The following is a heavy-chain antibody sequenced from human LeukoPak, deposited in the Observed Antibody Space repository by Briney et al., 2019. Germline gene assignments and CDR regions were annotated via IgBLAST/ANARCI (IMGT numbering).Heavy chain of an antibody. Sequence: PGGSLRLSCAASGFTSSSYGMHWVRQAPGKGLEWVAVIWYDGSNKYYADSVKGRFTISRDNSKNTLYLQMNSLRAEDTAVYYCARDGYDSSGYNELGIDYWGQGTLVTVSS. D-gene: IGHD3-22*01. CDR2: IWYDGSNK. J-gene: IGHJ4*02. V-gene: IGHV3-33*01. CDR1: GFTSSSYG. CDR3: ARDGYDSSGYNELGIDY.